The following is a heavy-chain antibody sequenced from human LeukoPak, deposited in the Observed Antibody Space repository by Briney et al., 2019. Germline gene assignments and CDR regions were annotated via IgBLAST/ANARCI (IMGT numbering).Heavy chain of an antibody. CDR2: ISGSGDST. CDR1: GLTFGTYA. CDR3: AKDGIYGSGSYYPTS. J-gene: IGHJ5*02. D-gene: IGHD3-10*01. V-gene: IGHV3-23*01. Sequence: GGSLRLSCAAPGLTFGTYAMSWIRQAPGKGLEYVSRISGSGDSTHYEDSVKGRFTISRDNSKNTLYLQMNSLRAEDTAVYYCAKDGIYGSGSYYPTSWGQGTLVTVSS.